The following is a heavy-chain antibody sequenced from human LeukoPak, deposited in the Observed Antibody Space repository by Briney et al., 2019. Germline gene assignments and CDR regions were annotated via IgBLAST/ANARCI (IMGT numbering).Heavy chain of an antibody. J-gene: IGHJ4*02. D-gene: IGHD1-26*01. CDR3: AREVWGESGTYYIDY. V-gene: IGHV4-61*02. CDR2: IYTSGST. CDR1: GGSISSGDYY. Sequence: PSQTLSLTCTVSGGSISSGDYYWSWIRQPAGKGLEWIGRIYTSGSTNYNPSLKSRVTMSVDMSQNQFSLKLSSVTAADTAVYYCAREVWGESGTYYIDYWGQGTLVSVSS.